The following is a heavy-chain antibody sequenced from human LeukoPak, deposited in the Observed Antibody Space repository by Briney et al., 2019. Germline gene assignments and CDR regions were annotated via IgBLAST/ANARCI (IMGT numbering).Heavy chain of an antibody. CDR1: GYTFTSYG. CDR2: ISAYNGNT. CDR3: ARVPITIFGVVSYYYYMDV. J-gene: IGHJ6*03. V-gene: IGHV1-18*01. D-gene: IGHD3-3*01. Sequence: ASVKASCKASGYTFTSYGISWVRQAPGQGLEWMGWISAYNGNTNYAQKLQGRVTMTTDTSTSTAYMELRSLRSDDTAVYYCARVPITIFGVVSYYYYMDVWGKGTTVTVSS.